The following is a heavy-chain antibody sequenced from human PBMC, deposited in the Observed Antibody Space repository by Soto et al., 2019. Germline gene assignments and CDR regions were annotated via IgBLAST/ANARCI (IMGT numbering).Heavy chain of an antibody. CDR1: GGTFSSYS. CDR2: IIPIFGTA. J-gene: IGHJ4*02. Sequence: SVKVSCKASGGTFSSYSISWVRQAPGQGLEWMGGIIPIFGTANYAQKFQGRVTITADESTSTAYMELSSLRSEDTAVYYCARETKYNWNTFDYWGQGTLVTVSS. V-gene: IGHV1-69*13. D-gene: IGHD1-20*01. CDR3: ARETKYNWNTFDY.